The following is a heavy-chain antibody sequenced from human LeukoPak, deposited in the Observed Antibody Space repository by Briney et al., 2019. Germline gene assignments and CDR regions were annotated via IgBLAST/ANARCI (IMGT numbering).Heavy chain of an antibody. J-gene: IGHJ4*02. D-gene: IGHD3-22*01. CDR1: SGSISSTTW. CDR2: INHSGNT. Sequence: PSETLSLTCAVSSGSISSTTWWSWVRQPPGKGLEWIGEINHSGNTYYNPSLTGRVTISVDRSDNQFSLKVNSVTAADTAVYYCARDSSAVGRTDCWGQGTLVTVSS. V-gene: IGHV4-4*02. CDR3: ARDSSAVGRTDC.